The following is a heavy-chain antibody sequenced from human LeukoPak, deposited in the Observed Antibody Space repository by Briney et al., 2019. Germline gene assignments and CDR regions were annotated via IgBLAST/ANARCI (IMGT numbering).Heavy chain of an antibody. Sequence: SETLSLTCTVSGGSISSSSYYWGWIRQPPGKELEWIGSIYYSGSTYYNPSLKSRVTISVDTSKSQFSLKLSSVTAADTAVYYCARGHCSGGSCYSWFDPWGQGTLVTVSS. CDR2: IYYSGST. J-gene: IGHJ5*02. CDR1: GGSISSSSYY. V-gene: IGHV4-39*07. D-gene: IGHD2-15*01. CDR3: ARGHCSGGSCYSWFDP.